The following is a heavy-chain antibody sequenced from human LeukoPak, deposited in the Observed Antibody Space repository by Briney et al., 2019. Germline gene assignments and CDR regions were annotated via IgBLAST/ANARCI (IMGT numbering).Heavy chain of an antibody. Sequence: SGTLSLTCTVSGASISPYYWNWIRQPAGKGLEWIGRLYPSGSSDYSPSLKSRVSISVGTSNNQFSLRVTSVTAADTAIYYCARDLSGSLYFDYWGQGILVTVSA. CDR3: ARDLSGSLYFDY. J-gene: IGHJ4*02. CDR2: LYPSGSS. V-gene: IGHV4-4*07. CDR1: GASISPYY. D-gene: IGHD3-10*01.